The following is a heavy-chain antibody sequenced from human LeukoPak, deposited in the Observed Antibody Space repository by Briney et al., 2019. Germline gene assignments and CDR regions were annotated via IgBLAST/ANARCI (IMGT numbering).Heavy chain of an antibody. V-gene: IGHV4-30-4*01. Sequence: SETLSLTCTVSGGSLSSGDYYWSWIRQPPGKGLEWLGYIYYSGSTYYNPSLKSRVTISVDTSKNQFSLKLSSVTAADRAVYYCARERGGYCSGGSCYWFDPWGQGTLVTVSS. J-gene: IGHJ5*02. CDR3: ARERGGYCSGGSCYWFDP. CDR1: GGSLSSGDYY. CDR2: IYYSGST. D-gene: IGHD2-15*01.